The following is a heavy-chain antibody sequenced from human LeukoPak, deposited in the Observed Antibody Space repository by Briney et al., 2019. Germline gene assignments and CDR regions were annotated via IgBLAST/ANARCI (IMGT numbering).Heavy chain of an antibody. J-gene: IGHJ2*01. CDR3: AKDRDDNWYFDL. V-gene: IGHV3-23*01. D-gene: IGHD3-22*01. CDR2: ISGSGGST. CDR1: GFTFITYA. Sequence: GGSLRLSCAASGFTFITYALHWARQAPGKGLEWVSAISGSGGSTYYADSVKGRFTISRDNSKNTLYLQMNSLRAEDTAVYYCAKDRDDNWYFDLWGRGTLVTVSS.